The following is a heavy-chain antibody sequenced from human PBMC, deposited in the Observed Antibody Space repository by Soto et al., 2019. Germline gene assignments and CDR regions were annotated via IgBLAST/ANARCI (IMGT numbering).Heavy chain of an antibody. CDR1: GGSISSSSYY. V-gene: IGHV4-39*01. D-gene: IGHD3-3*01. J-gene: IGHJ3*02. CDR3: SIHPDDYDFWSGYYTGSGAFDI. CDR2: IYYSGST. Sequence: SETLSLTCTVSGGSISSSSYYWGWIRQPPGKGLEWIGSIYYSGSTYYKPSLKSRITISVDTSKNQFSLKLSSVTAADTDVYYCSIHPDDYDFWSGYYTGSGAFDIWGQGTMVTVSS.